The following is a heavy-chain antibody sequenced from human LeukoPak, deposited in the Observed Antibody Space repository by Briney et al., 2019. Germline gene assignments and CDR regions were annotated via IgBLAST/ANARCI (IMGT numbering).Heavy chain of an antibody. CDR1: GFTFSSYG. V-gene: IGHV3-30*18. J-gene: IGHJ4*02. D-gene: IGHD3-3*01. Sequence: PEGSLRLSCAASGFTFSSYGMHWVRQAPGKGLEWVAVISFDGSNIYYADSVKGRFTISRDNSKNTLYLQMNSLRAEVTAVYYCAKGLDFWSGYFDYWGQGTLVTVSS. CDR2: ISFDGSNI. CDR3: AKGLDFWSGYFDY.